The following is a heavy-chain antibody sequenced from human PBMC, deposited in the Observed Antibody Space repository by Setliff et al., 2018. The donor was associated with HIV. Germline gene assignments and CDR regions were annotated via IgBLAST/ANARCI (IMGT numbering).Heavy chain of an antibody. D-gene: IGHD1-1*01. Sequence: SGPTLVNPTQTLTLTCTFSGFSLSPRGMSVSWIRQPPGKGLEWIGHIHYSVNTYYNPSLKSRVLISVDTSKNQFSLRLSSVTAADTAIYYCARRIYGYNGKGFDYWGPGTLVTVSS. J-gene: IGHJ4*02. V-gene: IGHV4-30-4*08. CDR1: GFSLSPRGMS. CDR2: IHYSVNT. CDR3: ARRIYGYNGKGFDY.